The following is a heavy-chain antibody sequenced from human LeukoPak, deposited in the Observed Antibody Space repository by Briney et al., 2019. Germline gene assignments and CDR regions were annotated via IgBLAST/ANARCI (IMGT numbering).Heavy chain of an antibody. J-gene: IGHJ4*02. D-gene: IGHD3-22*01. V-gene: IGHV3-21*01. CDR3: AREREHYYDSSGYYPGGADY. CDR1: GFTFSSYS. CDR2: ISSSSSYI. Sequence: PGGSLRLSCAASGFTFSSYSMNWVRQAPGKGLEWVSSISSSSSYIYYADSVKGRFTISRDNAKNSLYLQMNSLRAEDTAVYYCAREREHYYDSSGYYPGGADYWGQGTLVTVSS.